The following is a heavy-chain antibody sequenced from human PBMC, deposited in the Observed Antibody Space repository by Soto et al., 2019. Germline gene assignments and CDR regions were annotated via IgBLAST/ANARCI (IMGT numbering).Heavy chain of an antibody. Sequence: GGSLRLSCAASGFTFSSYAMSWVRQAPGKGLEWVSAISGSGGSTYYEDSVKGRFTISRDNSKNTLYLQMNSLRAEDTAVYYCAKVQGWFVESDSYYYYGMDVWGQGTTVTVSS. V-gene: IGHV3-23*02. CDR3: AKVQGWFVESDSYYYYGMDV. J-gene: IGHJ6*02. CDR2: ISGSGGST. D-gene: IGHD3-10*01. CDR1: GFTFSSYA.